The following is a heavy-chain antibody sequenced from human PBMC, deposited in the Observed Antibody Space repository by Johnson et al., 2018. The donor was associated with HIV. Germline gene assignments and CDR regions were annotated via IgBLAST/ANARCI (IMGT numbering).Heavy chain of an antibody. CDR2: ISGSGGDT. CDR3: ARAGSSSAFDI. D-gene: IGHD1-26*01. CDR1: GFTFSSYA. Sequence: VQLVESGGGLVQPGGSLRLSCAASGFTFSSYAMSWVRQAPGKGLEWVSAISGSGGDTYYTESVKGRFNISRDNSKNTLYLQMNSLRVEDTATYYCARAGSSSAFDIWGQGTLVTVSS. V-gene: IGHV3-23*04. J-gene: IGHJ3*02.